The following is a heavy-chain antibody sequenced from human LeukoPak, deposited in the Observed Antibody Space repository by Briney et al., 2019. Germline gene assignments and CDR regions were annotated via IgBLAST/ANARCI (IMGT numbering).Heavy chain of an antibody. V-gene: IGHV1-8*03. CDR1: GYTFTSYD. CDR3: ASRAYDSSGYYLFDY. Sequence: ASVKVSCKASGYTFTSYDINWVRQATGQGLEWMGWMNPNSGNTGYAQKFQGRVTITRNTSISTAYMELSSLRSEDTAVYYCASRAYDSSGYYLFDYWGQGTLVTVSS. J-gene: IGHJ4*02. CDR2: MNPNSGNT. D-gene: IGHD3-22*01.